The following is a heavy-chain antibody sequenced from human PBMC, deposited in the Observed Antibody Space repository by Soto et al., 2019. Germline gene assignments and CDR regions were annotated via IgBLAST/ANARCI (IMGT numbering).Heavy chain of an antibody. CDR2: ISAYNGNT. CDR3: ARVVGGVEPAAILGRGYYYMDV. D-gene: IGHD2-2*02. J-gene: IGHJ6*03. CDR1: GYTFTSYG. V-gene: IGHV1-18*01. Sequence: ASVKVSCKASGYTFTSYGISWVRQAPGQGLEWMGWISAYNGNTNYAQKLQGRVTMTTDTSTSTAYMELRSLGSDDTAVYYCARVVGGVEPAAILGRGYYYMDVWGKGTTVTVSS.